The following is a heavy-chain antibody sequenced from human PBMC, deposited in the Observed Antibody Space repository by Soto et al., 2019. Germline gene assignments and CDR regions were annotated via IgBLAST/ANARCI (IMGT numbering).Heavy chain of an antibody. CDR2: INPSDGTT. D-gene: IGHD3-10*01. CDR3: ARGVGSGSYRNAADY. Sequence: QVQMVQSGAEVKKPGASVKGSCKASGYTFTIYYVHWVRQAPGQGLEWMGIINPSDGTTSSAQKFQDRVTMTRDTSTSTVYMELRSLRSEDTAVFYCARGVGSGSYRNAADYWGQGTLVTVSS. CDR1: GYTFTIYY. J-gene: IGHJ4*02. V-gene: IGHV1-46*01.